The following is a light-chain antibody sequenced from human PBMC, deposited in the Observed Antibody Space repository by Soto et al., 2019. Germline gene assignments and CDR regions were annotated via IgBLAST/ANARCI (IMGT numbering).Light chain of an antibody. V-gene: IGKV3-20*01. Sequence: ENVLTQSPGTLSLSPGERATLSCRASQSVSTPYLAWYQQKPGQAPRLLIYSTSTRASGIPDRFSGSGSGTDITLTISRLEPEDFAVYYCPQYGSSLWTFGQGTKVEIK. CDR3: PQYGSSLWT. J-gene: IGKJ1*01. CDR1: QSVSTPY. CDR2: STS.